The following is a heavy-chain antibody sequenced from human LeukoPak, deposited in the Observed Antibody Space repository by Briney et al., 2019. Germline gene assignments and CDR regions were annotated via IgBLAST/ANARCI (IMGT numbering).Heavy chain of an antibody. CDR2: ISSSGSYI. CDR1: GFTFSSYS. D-gene: IGHD1-26*01. CDR3: ARENSGSLDY. J-gene: IGHJ4*02. V-gene: IGHV3-21*01. Sequence: GGSLRLSCAASGFTFSSYSMNWVRQAPGKGLECVSSISSSGSYIYYADSVKGRFTISRDNAKNSLYLQMNSLSAEDTAVYYCARENSGSLDYWAQGTLVTVSS.